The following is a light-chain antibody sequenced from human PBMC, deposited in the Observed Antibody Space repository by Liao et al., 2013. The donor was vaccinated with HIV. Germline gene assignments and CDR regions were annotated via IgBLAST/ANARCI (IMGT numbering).Light chain of an antibody. Sequence: SYELSQAPSLSVAPGRTATITCEADNIGSKSVHWYQQKPGQAPVLVIYYDDDRPSGIPERFSGSNSGNTATLTISWAQAMDEAEYYCQAWDRGTGVFGTGTKVTV. CDR2: YDD. CDR1: NIGSKS. V-gene: IGLV3-21*01. J-gene: IGLJ1*01. CDR3: QAWDRGTGV.